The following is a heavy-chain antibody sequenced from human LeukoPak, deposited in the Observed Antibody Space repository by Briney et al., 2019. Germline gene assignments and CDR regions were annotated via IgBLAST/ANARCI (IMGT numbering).Heavy chain of an antibody. CDR1: GGSISSGDYY. J-gene: IGHJ6*02. CDR2: IYYSGST. V-gene: IGHV4-30-4*01. D-gene: IGHD4/OR15-4a*01. CDR3: ARDGLMVARKYYYGMDV. Sequence: SETLSLTCTVSGGSISSGDYYWSWIRQPPGKGLEWIGYIYYSGSTYYNPSLKSRVTISVDTSKNQFSLKLSSVTAADTAVYYCARDGLMVARKYYYGMDVWGQGTTVTVSS.